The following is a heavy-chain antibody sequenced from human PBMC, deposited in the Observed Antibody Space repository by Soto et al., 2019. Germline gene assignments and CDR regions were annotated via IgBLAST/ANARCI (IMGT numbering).Heavy chain of an antibody. CDR3: AKDLGHGGRGAFDN. CDR1: GFTFSSYG. D-gene: IGHD7-27*01. V-gene: IGHV3-30*18. J-gene: IGHJ3*02. Sequence: QVQLVESGGGVVQPGRSLRLSCAASGFTFSSYGMHWVRQAPGKGLEWVAVISYDGSNKYYADSVKGRFTISRDNSKNTLYLQMNSLRAEDTAVYYCAKDLGHGGRGAFDNWGQGTMVTVSS. CDR2: ISYDGSNK.